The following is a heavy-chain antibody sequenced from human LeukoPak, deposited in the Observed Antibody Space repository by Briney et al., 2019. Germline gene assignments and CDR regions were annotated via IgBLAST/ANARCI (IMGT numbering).Heavy chain of an antibody. CDR1: GFTFSSYA. D-gene: IGHD4-17*01. Sequence: GGSLRLSCAASGFTFSSYAMSWVRQAPGKGLEWVSTISGSDGNTYYADSVKGRFAISRDNSKNTLYLQMNSLRAEDTAVYYCARVEDGDYFDYWGQGTLVTVSS. CDR2: ISGSDGNT. CDR3: ARVEDGDYFDY. V-gene: IGHV3-23*01. J-gene: IGHJ4*02.